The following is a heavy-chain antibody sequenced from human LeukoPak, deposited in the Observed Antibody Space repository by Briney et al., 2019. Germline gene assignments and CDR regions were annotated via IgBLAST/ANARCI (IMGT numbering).Heavy chain of an antibody. J-gene: IGHJ4*02. CDR3: ARDVIMITFGGVIGFDY. D-gene: IGHD3-16*02. V-gene: IGHV1-18*01. CDR2: ISAYNGNT. CDR1: GYTFTSYG. Sequence: ASVKVSCKASGYTFTSYGISWVRQAPGQGLEWMGWISAYNGNTNYAQKLQGRVTMTTDTSTSTAYMELRSLRSDDTAVYYCARDVIMITFGGVIGFDYWGQGTLVTVSS.